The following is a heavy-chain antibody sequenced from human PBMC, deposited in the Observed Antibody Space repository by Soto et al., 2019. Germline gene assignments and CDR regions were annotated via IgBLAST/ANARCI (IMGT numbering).Heavy chain of an antibody. D-gene: IGHD2-2*01. CDR2: ISYDGSNK. CDR3: ARDPVVVPAAIVFHYYYYGMDV. J-gene: IGHJ6*02. Sequence: QVQLVESGGGVVQPGRSLRLSCAASGFTFSSYAMHWVRQAPGKGLEWVAVISYDGSNKYYADSVKGRFTISRDNSKNTLYLQMNSLRAEDTAVYYCARDPVVVPAAIVFHYYYYGMDVWGQGTTFTVSS. V-gene: IGHV3-30-3*01. CDR1: GFTFSSYA.